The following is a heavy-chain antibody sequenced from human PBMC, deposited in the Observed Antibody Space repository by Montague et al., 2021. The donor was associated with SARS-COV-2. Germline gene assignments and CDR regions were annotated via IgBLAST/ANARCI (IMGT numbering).Heavy chain of an antibody. V-gene: IGHV4-61*02. CDR2: IYTSGST. CDR3: ARVPYSSSSELHYYYMDV. CDR1: GGSISSSSYY. J-gene: IGHJ6*03. Sequence: TLSLTCTVSGGSISSSSYYWSWIRQPAGKGLEWIGRIYTSGSTNYNPSLKSRVTMSVDTSKNQFSLKLSSVTAADTAVYYCARVPYSSSSELHYYYMDVWGKGTTVTVSS. D-gene: IGHD6-6*01.